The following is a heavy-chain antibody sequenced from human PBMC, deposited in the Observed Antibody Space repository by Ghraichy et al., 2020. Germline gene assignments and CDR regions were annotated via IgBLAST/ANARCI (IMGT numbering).Heavy chain of an antibody. CDR2: INPSGGST. J-gene: IGHJ6*03. CDR3: ARERLGAGYSYALQHMDV. CDR1: GYTFTSYY. D-gene: IGHD5-18*01. V-gene: IGHV1-46*03. Sequence: ASVKVSCKASGYTFTSYYMHWVRQAPGQGLEWMGIINPSGGSTSYAQKFQGRVTMTRDTSTSTVYMELSSLRSEDTAVYYCARERLGAGYSYALQHMDVWGKGTTVTVSS.